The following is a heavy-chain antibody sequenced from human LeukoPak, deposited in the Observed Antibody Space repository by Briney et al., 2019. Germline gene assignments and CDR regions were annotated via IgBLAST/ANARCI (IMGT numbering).Heavy chain of an antibody. D-gene: IGHD6-13*01. CDR1: GFTFSTYA. CDR3: AKGRDNYYSSSWYAIDY. CDR2: MSGSGGST. Sequence: GGSLRLSCAASGFTFSTYAMSWVRQAPGEGLEWVSHMSGSGGSTYYADSVKGRFTISRDNSKNTLYLQMNSLRAEDTAVYYCAKGRDNYYSSSWYAIDYWGRGTLVTVSS. V-gene: IGHV3-23*01. J-gene: IGHJ4*02.